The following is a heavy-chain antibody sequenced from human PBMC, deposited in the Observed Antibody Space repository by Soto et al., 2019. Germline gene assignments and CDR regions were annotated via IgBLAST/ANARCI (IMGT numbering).Heavy chain of an antibody. D-gene: IGHD3-22*01. J-gene: IGHJ4*02. Sequence: QVQLVQSGAEVKKPGSSVKVSCKASGGTFSSYAISWVRQAPGQGLEWMGGIIPIFGTANYAQTFQGRVTITADESTSTPYMELSSLRSEATLVYYCAREGASGSHIGYWGQGTLVSVSS. CDR3: AREGASGSHIGY. V-gene: IGHV1-69*01. CDR1: GGTFSSYA. CDR2: IIPIFGTA.